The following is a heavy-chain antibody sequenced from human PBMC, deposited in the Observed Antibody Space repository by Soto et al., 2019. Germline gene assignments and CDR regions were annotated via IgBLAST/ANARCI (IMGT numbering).Heavy chain of an antibody. CDR3: ARNADSNHGLFDY. Sequence: QLQLQESGPGLVKPSETLSLTCTVSGGSISSSSYYWGWIRQPPGKGLEWIGSIYYGGSTYYNPSLKSRVTISVDTSKNQFSLKLSSVTAADTAVYYCARNADSNHGLFDYWGQGTLVTVSS. J-gene: IGHJ4*02. CDR2: IYYGGST. V-gene: IGHV4-39*01. CDR1: GGSISSSSYY. D-gene: IGHD4-4*01.